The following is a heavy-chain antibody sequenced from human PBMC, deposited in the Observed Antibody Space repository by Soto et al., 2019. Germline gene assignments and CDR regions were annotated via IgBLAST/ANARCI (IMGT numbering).Heavy chain of an antibody. CDR2: IGGGGDDT. CDR1: EFTLSIYA. V-gene: IGHV3-23*01. D-gene: IGHD2-15*01. Sequence: AQLLQSGGGSVQPGGSLRLSCEASEFTLSIYAMSWVRQDPGKGLDWVSGIGGGGDDTSYAESVRGRFIVSRDNSKNTLALQMNDLRAEDTDIYYCAKDRMDHNSVWDPFDIWGQGTMVIVSS. J-gene: IGHJ3*02. CDR3: AKDRMDHNSVWDPFDI.